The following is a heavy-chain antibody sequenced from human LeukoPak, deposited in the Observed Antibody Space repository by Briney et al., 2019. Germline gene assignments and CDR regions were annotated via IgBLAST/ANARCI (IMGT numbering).Heavy chain of an antibody. CDR3: ARAVAVAGTDY. V-gene: IGHV1-3*01. D-gene: IGHD6-19*01. Sequence: ASVKVSCKASGYTFTSYAMHWVRQAPGQRPEWMGWINAGNGNTKYSQKFQGRVTITRDTSASTAYMELSSLRSEDTAVYYCARAVAVAGTDYWGQGTLVTVSS. J-gene: IGHJ4*02. CDR1: GYTFTSYA. CDR2: INAGNGNT.